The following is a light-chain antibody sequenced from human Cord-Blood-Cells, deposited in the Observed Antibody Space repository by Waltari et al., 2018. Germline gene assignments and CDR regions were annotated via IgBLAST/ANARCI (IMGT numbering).Light chain of an antibody. CDR3: IQGTHWPFT. Sequence: DVVMTQSPLSLPVTLGQPASISCRSSQSLVYSDGNTYLNWFQQRPGQSPRRLIYKVFNRDSGVPDRFSGSGSGTDFTLKISRVEAEDVGVYYCIQGTHWPFTFGPGTKVDIK. CDR1: QSLVYSDGNTY. V-gene: IGKV2-30*01. J-gene: IGKJ3*01. CDR2: KVF.